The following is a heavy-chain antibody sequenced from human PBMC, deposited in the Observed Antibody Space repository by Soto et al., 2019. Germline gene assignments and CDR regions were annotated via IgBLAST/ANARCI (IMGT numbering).Heavy chain of an antibody. D-gene: IGHD3-3*01. CDR2: IKQDGSEK. CDR3: ARDFWSGYYGADY. V-gene: IGHV3-7*01. CDR1: GFTFSSYW. J-gene: IGHJ4*02. Sequence: GGSLRLSCAASGFTFSSYWMSWVRQAPGKGLEWVANIKQDGSEKYYVDSVKGRFTISRDNAKNSLYLQMNSLRAEDTAVYYCARDFWSGYYGADYWGQGTPVTVSS.